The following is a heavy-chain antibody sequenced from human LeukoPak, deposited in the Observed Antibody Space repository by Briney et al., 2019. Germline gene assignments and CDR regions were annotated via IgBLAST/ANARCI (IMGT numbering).Heavy chain of an antibody. CDR2: INSGSSTI. CDR1: GFAFSSYS. Sequence: GGSLRLSCAASGFAFSSYSMNSVRQAPGKGLEWVSYINSGSSTIYYADSVKGRFTISRDNAKNSLYLQMNSLRAEDSAMYFCARGSGGGSGTYYYYYMDVWGNGTTVTVSS. CDR3: ARGSGGGSGTYYYYYMDV. D-gene: IGHD3-10*01. J-gene: IGHJ6*03. V-gene: IGHV3-48*01.